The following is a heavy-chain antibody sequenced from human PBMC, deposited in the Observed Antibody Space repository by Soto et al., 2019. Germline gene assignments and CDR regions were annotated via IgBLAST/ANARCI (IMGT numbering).Heavy chain of an antibody. D-gene: IGHD3-9*01. J-gene: IGHJ2*01. CDR3: ARGALRYFDWLLWFWYFDL. CDR1: GFTFSDYY. V-gene: IGHV3-11*01. Sequence: QVQLVESGGGLVKPGGSLRLSCAASGFTFSDYYMSCIRQAPGKGLEWVSYISSSGSTIYYADSVKGRFPISRDNAKNSLYLQMKSLRAEDTAVYYCARGALRYFDWLLWFWYFDLWGRGTLVTVSS. CDR2: ISSSGSTI.